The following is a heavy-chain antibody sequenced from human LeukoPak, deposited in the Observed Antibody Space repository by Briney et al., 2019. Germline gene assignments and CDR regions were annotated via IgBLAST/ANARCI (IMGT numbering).Heavy chain of an antibody. Sequence: GGSLRHSRAASGFPFSTCALGWVRQAPGKGLGWVSAISGSGGSTFYADSVKGRFTISRDNSKNTVYLHMSGLRAEDTALYYCAKVHCSPTSCTRVDYWGQGALVTVSS. CDR1: GFPFSTCA. CDR2: ISGSGGST. D-gene: IGHD2-2*01. V-gene: IGHV3-23*01. J-gene: IGHJ4*02. CDR3: AKVHCSPTSCTRVDY.